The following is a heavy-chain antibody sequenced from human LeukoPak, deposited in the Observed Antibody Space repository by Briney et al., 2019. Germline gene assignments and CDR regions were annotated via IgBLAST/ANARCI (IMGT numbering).Heavy chain of an antibody. V-gene: IGHV3-23*01. CDR1: GFTFSNYA. CDR2: ISDSGGST. D-gene: IGHD6-13*01. CDR3: AKGSSNWRNYYYFDY. J-gene: IGHJ4*02. Sequence: GGSLRLSCVASGFTFSNYAVSWVRQAPGKGLAWVSAISDSGGSTQYADSVKGRFTISRGNSKNTLYLEMNILRAEDTAIYYCAKGSSNWRNYYYFDYWGQGTLVTVSS.